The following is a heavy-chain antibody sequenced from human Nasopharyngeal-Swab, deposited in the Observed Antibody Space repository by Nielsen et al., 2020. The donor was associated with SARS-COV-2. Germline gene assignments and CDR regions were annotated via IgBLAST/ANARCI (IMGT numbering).Heavy chain of an antibody. Sequence: GESLKTSCVASGFTFSTYAFHWVRQAPGKGLEWVTFISSDGSNKYYADSVKGRFTISRDNSKNTVYLQVNSLRADDTAVYYCARGTYDFQLLFCDYWGQGTLVTVSS. V-gene: IGHV3-30-3*01. CDR3: ARGTYDFQLLFCDY. J-gene: IGHJ4*02. CDR2: ISSDGSNK. D-gene: IGHD2-2*01. CDR1: GFTFSTYA.